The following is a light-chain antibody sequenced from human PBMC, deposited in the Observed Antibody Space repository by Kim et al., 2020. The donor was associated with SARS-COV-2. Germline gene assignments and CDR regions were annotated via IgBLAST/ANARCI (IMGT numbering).Light chain of an antibody. CDR2: GAS. Sequence: GTLSLSPRERATLSCRASQSVSSSYLAWYQQKPGQAPRLLIYGASSRATGIPDRFSGSGSGTDFTLTISRLEPEDFAVYYCHHLTSFGQGTKLEI. CDR3: HHLTS. V-gene: IGKV3-20*01. CDR1: QSVSSSY. J-gene: IGKJ2*01.